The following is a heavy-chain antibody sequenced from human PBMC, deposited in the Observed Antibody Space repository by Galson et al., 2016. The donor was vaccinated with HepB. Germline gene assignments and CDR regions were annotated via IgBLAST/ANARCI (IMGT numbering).Heavy chain of an antibody. CDR2: IIPMYGLP. D-gene: IGHD5-12*01. CDR1: GGSFRNYA. J-gene: IGHJ6*02. CDR3: ARGGGKWQGMDV. Sequence: SVKVSCKASGGSFRNYAISWVRQAPGQGLEWMGGIIPMYGLPNYAQRFQGRVTITADESTNTAYMELSSLTSEDTAVYYRARGGGKWQGMDVWGQGTTVAVSS. V-gene: IGHV1-69*13.